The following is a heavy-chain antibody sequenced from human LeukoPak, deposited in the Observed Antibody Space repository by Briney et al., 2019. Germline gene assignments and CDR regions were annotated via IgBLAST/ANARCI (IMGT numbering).Heavy chain of an antibody. CDR1: GSTFSSHS. V-gene: IGHV3-21*01. Sequence: GGSLRLSCAGSGSTFSSHSINWVRQAPGKGLEWVSSISSSCSFRYYADSVRGRFTISRDNAKNSVYLQMNSLRAEDTAVYYCARNVPHYGDYSAANYYYYGMDVWGQGTTVTVSS. CDR3: ARNVPHYGDYSAANYYYYGMDV. D-gene: IGHD4-17*01. CDR2: ISSSCSFR. J-gene: IGHJ6*02.